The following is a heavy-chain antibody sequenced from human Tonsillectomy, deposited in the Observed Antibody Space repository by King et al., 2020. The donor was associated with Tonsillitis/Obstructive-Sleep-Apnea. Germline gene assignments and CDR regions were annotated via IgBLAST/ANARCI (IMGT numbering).Heavy chain of an antibody. J-gene: IGHJ4*02. V-gene: IGHV3-30*01. D-gene: IGHD4-17*01. CDR3: AREDYGEHYFDY. CDR1: GFTFSDYA. CDR2: ISYEGSNK. Sequence: VQLVESGGGVVQPGRSLRLSCAASGFTFSDYAMHWVRQAPGKGLEWVAVISYEGSNKYYADSVKGRFTISRDNSKNTLYLQMNSLRAEDTAVFYCAREDYGEHYFDYWGQGTLVTVSS.